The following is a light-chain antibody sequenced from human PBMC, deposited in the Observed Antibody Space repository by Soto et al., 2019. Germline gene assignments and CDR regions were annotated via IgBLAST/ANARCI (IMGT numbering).Light chain of an antibody. J-gene: IGKJ2*01. Sequence: EIVLTQSPGTLSLSPGERATLSCRASQTIYSNYVGWYQQKPGQAPRLLIYGASRRATGIPDRFSGSGSGTDFTLTISRLEPEDFGVYYCQQYGSFYTFGQGTKLEIK. V-gene: IGKV3-20*01. CDR2: GAS. CDR3: QQYGSFYT. CDR1: QTIYSNY.